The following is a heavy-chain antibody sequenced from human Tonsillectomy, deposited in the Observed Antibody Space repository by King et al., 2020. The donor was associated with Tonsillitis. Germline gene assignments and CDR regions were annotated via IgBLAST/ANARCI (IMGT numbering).Heavy chain of an antibody. J-gene: IGHJ3*02. Sequence: QVQLVESGAKVKKPGASVKVSCKASEYTFTSYYMHWVRQAPGQGLEWMGIINPSGGSTTYAQKFQGRVTMTRDTSTSTVYMELSSLRSEDTAVYYCARVATKGTTVIMGDAFDIWGQGTMVTVSS. CDR1: EYTFTSYY. V-gene: IGHV1-46*01. D-gene: IGHD4-23*01. CDR2: INPSGGST. CDR3: ARVATKGTTVIMGDAFDI.